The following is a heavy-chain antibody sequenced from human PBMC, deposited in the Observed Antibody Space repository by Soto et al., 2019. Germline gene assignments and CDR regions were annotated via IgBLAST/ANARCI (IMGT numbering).Heavy chain of an antibody. V-gene: IGHV3-15*07. CDR3: TTDYYYDSSGYTDDAFDI. D-gene: IGHD3-22*01. CDR2: IKSKTDGGTT. CDR1: GFTFSNAW. J-gene: IGHJ3*02. Sequence: VQLVESGGGLVKPGGSLRLSCAASGFTFSNAWMNWVRQAPGKGLEWVGRIKSKTDGGTTDYAAPVKGRFTISRDDSKNTLYLQMNSLKTEDTAVYYCTTDYYYDSSGYTDDAFDIWGQGTMVTVSS.